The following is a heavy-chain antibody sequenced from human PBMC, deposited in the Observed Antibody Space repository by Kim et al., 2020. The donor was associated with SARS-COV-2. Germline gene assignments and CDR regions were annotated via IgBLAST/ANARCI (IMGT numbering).Heavy chain of an antibody. Sequence: SETLSLTCAVYGGSFSGYPWSWIRQPPGKGLEWIGEINHSGSTNHNPSLKSRVTISIDTSKNQFSLRLKSMTATDAAVYYCARGRAGVVPSPVLGIGPYYHYYAMDVWGRGTTVTVSS. CDR3: ARGRAGVVPSPVLGIGPYYHYYAMDV. CDR2: INHSGST. D-gene: IGHD2-8*02. J-gene: IGHJ6*02. V-gene: IGHV4-34*01. CDR1: GGSFSGYP.